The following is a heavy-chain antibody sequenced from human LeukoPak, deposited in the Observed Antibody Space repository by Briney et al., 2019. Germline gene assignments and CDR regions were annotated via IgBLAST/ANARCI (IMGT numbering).Heavy chain of an antibody. V-gene: IGHV3-21*01. J-gene: IGHJ4*02. CDR2: ISSGSGYI. CDR1: GFTFSSYS. CDR3: ARDGLGIDY. Sequence: GGSLRLSCAASGFTFSSYSMNWVRQAPGKGLEWVSSISSGSGYIHYADSVKGRFTISRDSANKSLYLQMYSLRAEDTAVYYCARDGLGIDYWGQGTLVTVSS. D-gene: IGHD3-10*01.